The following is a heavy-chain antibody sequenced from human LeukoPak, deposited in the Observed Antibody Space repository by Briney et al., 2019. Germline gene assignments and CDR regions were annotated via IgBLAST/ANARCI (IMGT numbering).Heavy chain of an antibody. CDR1: GYTFTGYY. CDR3: ARDGGWYQLLWWFDP. D-gene: IGHD2-2*01. Sequence: ASVKVSCKASGYTFTGYYMHWVRQAPGQGLEWMGRINPNSGGTNYAQKFQGRVTMTRDTCISTAYMELSRLRSDDTAVYYCARDGGWYQLLWWFDPWGQGTLVTVSS. CDR2: INPNSGGT. J-gene: IGHJ5*02. V-gene: IGHV1-2*06.